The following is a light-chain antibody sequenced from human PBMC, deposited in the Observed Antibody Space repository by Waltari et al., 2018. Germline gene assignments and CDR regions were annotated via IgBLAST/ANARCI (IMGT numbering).Light chain of an antibody. CDR2: GAS. Sequence: EIVLTQSPGILSLSPGERATLSCRASQSITRALAWYQQKPGQAPRLLIYGASSRAIGIPDRFSGGGSGTDFSLTISRLEPEDFAVYYCQHYVRLPATFGQGTKVEIK. J-gene: IGKJ1*01. CDR1: QSITRA. CDR3: QHYVRLPAT. V-gene: IGKV3-20*01.